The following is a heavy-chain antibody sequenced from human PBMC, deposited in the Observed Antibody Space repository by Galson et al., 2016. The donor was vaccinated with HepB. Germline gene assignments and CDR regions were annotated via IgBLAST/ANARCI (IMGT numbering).Heavy chain of an antibody. J-gene: IGHJ4*02. V-gene: IGHV4-4*07. CDR1: RGSISSCS. CDR3: AREGFGGYEVGY. CDR2: IYGSGST. Sequence: TRTVSRGSISSCSRSWIRQPAGKGLEWIGRIYGSGSTYYNPSLKSRVTMSLDTSKPQFSLKLTSVTAADAAVYYCAREGFGGYEVGYWGQGTLATVSS. D-gene: IGHD5-12*01.